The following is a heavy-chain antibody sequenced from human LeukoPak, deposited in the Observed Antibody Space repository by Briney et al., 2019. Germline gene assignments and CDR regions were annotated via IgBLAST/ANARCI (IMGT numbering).Heavy chain of an antibody. V-gene: IGHV3-43*01. CDR1: EFTFDDYS. Sequence: PGGSLRLSCVASEFTFDDYSMHWVRQVPGKGLEWVSLITWDGGRTFYADSVRGRFTISRDNNKNSLCLQMNNLTTEDTALYYCAGLEPYAFEIWGQGTMVTVSS. D-gene: IGHD1-1*01. CDR3: AGLEPYAFEI. CDR2: ITWDGGRT. J-gene: IGHJ3*02.